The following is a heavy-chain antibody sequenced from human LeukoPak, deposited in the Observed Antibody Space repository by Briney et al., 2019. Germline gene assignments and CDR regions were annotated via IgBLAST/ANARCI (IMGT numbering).Heavy chain of an antibody. CDR1: GFTFSSYA. V-gene: IGHV3-30*04. CDR3: ARDRGIVGATVDFDY. J-gene: IGHJ4*02. Sequence: PGGSLRLSCAASGFTFSSYAMHWVRQAPGKGLEWVAVISYDGSNKYYADSVKGRFTISRDNSKNTLYLQMNSLGAEDTAVYYCARDRGIVGATVDFDYWGQGTLVTVSS. D-gene: IGHD1-26*01. CDR2: ISYDGSNK.